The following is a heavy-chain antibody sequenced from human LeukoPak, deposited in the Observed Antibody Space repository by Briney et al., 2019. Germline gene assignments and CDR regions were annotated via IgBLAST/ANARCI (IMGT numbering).Heavy chain of an antibody. CDR1: GFTFSSHA. J-gene: IGHJ5*02. V-gene: IGHV3-30*04. CDR2: ISYDGSNK. CDR3: ARDTYSSGWYDH. Sequence: GGSLRLSCAASGFTFSSHAMHWVRQAPGKGLEWVAVISYDGSNKYYADSVKGRFTISRDNSKNTLYLQMNSLRAEDTAVYYCARDTYSSGWYDHWGQGTLVTVSS. D-gene: IGHD6-19*01.